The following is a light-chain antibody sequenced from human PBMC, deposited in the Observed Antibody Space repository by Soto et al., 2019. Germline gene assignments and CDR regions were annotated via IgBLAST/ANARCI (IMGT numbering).Light chain of an antibody. CDR3: QPYYSTPPT. Sequence: DIVMTQSPDSLAVSLGERATINCKSSQSVLYSSNNKNYLAWYQQKPGQPPKMIIYWASTRESGVPDRFSGSGSETDFTLTISSLQAEDVAVYYCQPYYSTPPTFGPGTKVDIK. J-gene: IGKJ3*01. CDR2: WAS. V-gene: IGKV4-1*01. CDR1: QSVLYSSNNKNY.